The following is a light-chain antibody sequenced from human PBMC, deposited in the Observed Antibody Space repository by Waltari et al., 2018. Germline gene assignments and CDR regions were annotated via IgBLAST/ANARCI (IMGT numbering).Light chain of an antibody. CDR1: QIITGRW. CDR2: GAS. Sequence: CRASQIITGRWLTGYRPKPRQAARLLSYGASTRAPGIPDRFSGGWSGADFTLTINNLEPEHSAVYYCQQYDGSVVTFGGGTKVEIK. CDR3: QQYDGSVVT. J-gene: IGKJ4*01. V-gene: IGKV3-20*01.